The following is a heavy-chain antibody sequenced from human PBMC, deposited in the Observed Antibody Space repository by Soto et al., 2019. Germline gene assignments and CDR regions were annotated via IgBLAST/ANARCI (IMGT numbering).Heavy chain of an antibody. D-gene: IGHD5-18*01. J-gene: IGHJ6*02. Sequence: GECLKISCKGSGYSFTSDWIGWVRQMPGKGLGWMGILYPGDSDTRYSPSFQGQVTISADKSISTACLQWSSLKATDTAIYYYAIHVAAGVTYGMDVWGQGTTVTVSS. CDR1: GYSFTSDW. CDR2: LYPGDSDT. CDR3: AIHVAAGVTYGMDV. V-gene: IGHV5-51*01.